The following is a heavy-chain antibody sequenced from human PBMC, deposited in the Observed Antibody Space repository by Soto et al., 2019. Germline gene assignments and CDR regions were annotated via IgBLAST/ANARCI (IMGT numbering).Heavy chain of an antibody. CDR1: GGSISSYF. J-gene: IGHJ3*02. D-gene: IGHD1-26*01. CDR2: IFYSGTI. CDR3: ARGRGGTYDAFDI. V-gene: IGHV4-59*01. Sequence: PSETLSLTCTVSGGSISSYFWSWIRQPPGEGLEWIGYIFYSGTINYSPSLKSRVTMSLGTAKNQFSLNLTSVTAADTAVYYCARGRGGTYDAFDIWGQGTMVTV.